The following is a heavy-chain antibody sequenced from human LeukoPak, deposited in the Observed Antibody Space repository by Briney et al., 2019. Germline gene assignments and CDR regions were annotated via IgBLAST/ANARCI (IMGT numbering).Heavy chain of an antibody. CDR2: IYSGGST. D-gene: IGHD6-19*01. CDR1: GFTVSSNY. Sequence: GGSLRLSCAASGFTVSSNYMSWVRQAPGKGLEWVSVIYSGGSTYYADSVKGRFTISRDNSKNTLYLQMNSLRAEDTAAYYCASSGWHAEYFQHWGQGTLVTVSS. CDR3: ASSGWHAEYFQH. J-gene: IGHJ1*01. V-gene: IGHV3-53*01.